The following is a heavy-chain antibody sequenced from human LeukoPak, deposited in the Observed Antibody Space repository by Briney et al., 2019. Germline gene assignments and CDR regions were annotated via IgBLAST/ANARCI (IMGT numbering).Heavy chain of an antibody. V-gene: IGHV4-34*01. CDR2: INHSGST. Sequence: SETLSLTCAVYGGSFSGYYWSWIRQPPGKGLEWIGEINHSGSTNYNPSLKSRVTISVDTSKNQFSLKLSSVTAADTAVYYCARAHDLWFRELFMPKYYYGMDVWGQGTTVTVSS. D-gene: IGHD3-10*01. CDR3: ARAHDLWFRELFMPKYYYGMDV. J-gene: IGHJ6*02. CDR1: GGSFSGYY.